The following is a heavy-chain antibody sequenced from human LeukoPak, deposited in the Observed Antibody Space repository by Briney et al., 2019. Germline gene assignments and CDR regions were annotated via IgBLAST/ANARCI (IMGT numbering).Heavy chain of an antibody. CDR2: FDLHDDET. D-gene: IGHD3-3*01. J-gene: IGHJ6*03. Sequence: ASVKVSCKVSGHTLTALHMHWVRQAPGKGLEWMGIFDLHDDETIYARNFLGRVTMTEDTSKKTAFMELTDLRSEDTAVYYCAAFGDSWSGYFSSSPYYYYVDVWGGGTTVTVSS. V-gene: IGHV1-24*01. CDR1: GHTLTALH. CDR3: AAFGDSWSGYFSSSPYYYYVDV.